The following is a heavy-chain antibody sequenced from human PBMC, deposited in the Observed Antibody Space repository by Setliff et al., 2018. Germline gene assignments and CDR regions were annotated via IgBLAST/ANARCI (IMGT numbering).Heavy chain of an antibody. CDR2: ITHSGST. D-gene: IGHD3-22*01. CDR1: GDSMTGNH. Sequence: SETLSLTCTVSGDSMTGNHWSWIRQSPGKGLEWIGYITHSGSTKYNPSLKSRVAITIVASKKQFSLELSSVTAADTAVYYCARLKYYDSGTYWGNWDYYSNMDVWGQGTLVTVSS. J-gene: IGHJ4*02. CDR3: ARLKYYDSGTYWGNWDYYSNMDV. V-gene: IGHV4-59*01.